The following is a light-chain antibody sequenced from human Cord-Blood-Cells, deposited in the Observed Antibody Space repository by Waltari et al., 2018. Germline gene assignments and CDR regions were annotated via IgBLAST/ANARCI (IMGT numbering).Light chain of an antibody. V-gene: IGLV2-23*01. CDR2: EGS. CDR1: RSHVASYNL. Sequence: QSALTQPASVSGSPGQSIPISRPGTRSHVASYNLVSWYQQNPGKAPKLMIYEGSKRPSGVSNRFSGSKSGNTASLTISGLQAEDEADYYCCSYAGSSTYVFGTGTKVTVL. J-gene: IGLJ1*01. CDR3: CSYAGSSTYV.